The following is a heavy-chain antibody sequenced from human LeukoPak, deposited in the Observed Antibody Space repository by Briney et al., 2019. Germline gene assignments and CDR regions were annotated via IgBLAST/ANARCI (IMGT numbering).Heavy chain of an antibody. V-gene: IGHV4-30-4*01. Sequence: PSQTLSLTCTVSGGSISSGDYYWSWIRQPPGKGLEWIGYIYYSGSTYYNPSLKSRVTISVDTSKDQFSLKLSSVTAADTAVYYCAREAGGDYVDYWGQGTLVTVSS. J-gene: IGHJ4*02. CDR2: IYYSGST. CDR3: AREAGGDYVDY. CDR1: GGSISSGDYY. D-gene: IGHD3-16*01.